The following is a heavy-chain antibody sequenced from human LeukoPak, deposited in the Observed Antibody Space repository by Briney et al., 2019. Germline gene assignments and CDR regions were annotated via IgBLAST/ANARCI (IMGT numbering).Heavy chain of an antibody. D-gene: IGHD6-6*01. V-gene: IGHV1-69*13. J-gene: IGHJ5*02. Sequence: SVKVSCKASGGTFSSYAISWVRQAPGQGLEWMGGIIPIFGTANYAQKFQGRVAITADESTSTAYMELSSLRSEDTAVYYCAREASIAARWFDPWGQGTLVTVSS. CDR1: GGTFSSYA. CDR3: AREASIAARWFDP. CDR2: IIPIFGTA.